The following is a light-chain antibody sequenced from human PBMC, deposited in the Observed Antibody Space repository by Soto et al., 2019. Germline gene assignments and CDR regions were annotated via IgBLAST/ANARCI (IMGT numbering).Light chain of an antibody. CDR3: QQYGAWPLT. J-gene: IGKJ4*01. Sequence: EIVVTQSPATLSVSPGERATLSCRASQSVGNNFAWYQQKPGQAPRLLILATSPRATGVPARFSGSGSGTEFTLPISSLQSEDFAVYYCQQYGAWPLTFGGGAKVEIE. V-gene: IGKV3-15*01. CDR1: QSVGNN. CDR2: ATS.